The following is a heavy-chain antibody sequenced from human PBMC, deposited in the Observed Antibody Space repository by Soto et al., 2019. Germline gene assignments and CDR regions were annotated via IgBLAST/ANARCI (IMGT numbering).Heavy chain of an antibody. D-gene: IGHD3-16*01. CDR2: IFYSGST. CDR3: ARVTPTFGGYFDY. Sequence: ETLSLTCTVSGGSISSYYWSWIRQPPGKGLEWIGFIFYSGSTDYNPSFKSRVTISVDTSKHQFSLKLNSVTAADTAVYYCARVTPTFGGYFDYWGHGTLVTVSS. V-gene: IGHV4-59*01. J-gene: IGHJ4*01. CDR1: GGSISSYY.